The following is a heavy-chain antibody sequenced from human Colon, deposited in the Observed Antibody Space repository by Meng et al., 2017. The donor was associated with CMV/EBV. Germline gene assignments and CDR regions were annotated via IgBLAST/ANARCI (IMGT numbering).Heavy chain of an antibody. J-gene: IGHJ3*02. Sequence: GGSLRLSCTASGFTFSSYSLNWVRQAPGKGLEWVSSISSSSSYIYYADSLKGRVTISRDNAKNSLYLQMNSLRAEDTAVYYCARDSIGNGPDAFDIWGQGTMVTVSS. CDR2: ISSSSSYI. CDR1: GFTFSSYS. CDR3: ARDSIGNGPDAFDI. D-gene: IGHD1-1*01. V-gene: IGHV3-21*01.